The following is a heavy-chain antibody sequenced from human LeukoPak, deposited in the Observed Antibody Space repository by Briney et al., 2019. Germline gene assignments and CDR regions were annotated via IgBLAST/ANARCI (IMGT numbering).Heavy chain of an antibody. J-gene: IGHJ4*02. V-gene: IGHV4-34*01. Sequence: SETLSLTCAVYGGSFSGYYWSWIRQPPGKGLEWIGEINHSGSTNYNPSLKSRVTISVDTSKNQSSLKLSSVTAADTAVYYCARGGIAAADYYFDYWGQGTLVTVSS. D-gene: IGHD6-13*01. CDR2: INHSGST. CDR3: ARGGIAAADYYFDY. CDR1: GGSFSGYY.